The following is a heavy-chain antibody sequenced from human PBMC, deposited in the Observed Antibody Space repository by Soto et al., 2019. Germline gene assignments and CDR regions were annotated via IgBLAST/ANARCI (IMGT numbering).Heavy chain of an antibody. V-gene: IGHV4-39*01. Sequence: SETPYLTRAIPGGSISRSRPHWGWTRQPPGKGMEWIASIKYSGTTFYNPSLKSRVTLSVDTSKNQFALKLSSVTAAETAVYYCARHGITGSYYDAFDIWGQGTMVT. CDR1: GGSISRSRPH. J-gene: IGHJ3*02. CDR3: ARHGITGSYYDAFDI. D-gene: IGHD1-26*01. CDR2: IKYSGTT.